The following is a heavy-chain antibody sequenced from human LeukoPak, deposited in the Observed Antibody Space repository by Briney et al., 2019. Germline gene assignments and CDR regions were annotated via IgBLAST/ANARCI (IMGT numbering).Heavy chain of an antibody. CDR3: ASHGYCSSTSCYERDWFDP. Sequence: ASVNVSFKASGYTFTGYYMHWVRQAPGQGLEWMGRINPNSGGTNYAQKFQGRVTMTRDTSISTAYMELSRLRSNDTAVYYCASHGYCSSTSCYERDWFDPWGQGTLVTVSS. V-gene: IGHV1-2*06. J-gene: IGHJ5*02. D-gene: IGHD2-2*03. CDR2: INPNSGGT. CDR1: GYTFTGYY.